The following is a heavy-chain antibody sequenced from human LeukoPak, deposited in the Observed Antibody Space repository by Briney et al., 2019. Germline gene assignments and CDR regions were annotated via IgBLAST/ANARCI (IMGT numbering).Heavy chain of an antibody. V-gene: IGHV3-30*18. CDR2: ISYDGSSK. Sequence: PGGSLRLSCAASGFXFSSYAIYWVRQAPGKGLDWVAVISYDGSSKYYGDSVKGRFTISRDNSKSTLYLQMNSLRAEDAAVYYCAKDRVEGKQWLAQFDYWGQGTLVTVSS. CDR3: AKDRVEGKQWLAQFDY. J-gene: IGHJ4*02. CDR1: GFXFSSYA. D-gene: IGHD6-19*01.